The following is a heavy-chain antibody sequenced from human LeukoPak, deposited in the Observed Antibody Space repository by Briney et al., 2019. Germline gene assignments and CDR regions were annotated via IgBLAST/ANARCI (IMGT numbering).Heavy chain of an antibody. CDR2: INPNSGGT. V-gene: IGHV1-2*02. Sequence: ASVKVSCKASGYTFTGYYMHWVRQAPGQGLEWMGWINPNSGGTNYAQKLQGRVTMTTDTSTSTAYMELRSLRSDDTAVYYCARIFAIAAATYYFDYWGQGTLVTVSS. D-gene: IGHD6-13*01. J-gene: IGHJ4*02. CDR3: ARIFAIAAATYYFDY. CDR1: GYTFTGYY.